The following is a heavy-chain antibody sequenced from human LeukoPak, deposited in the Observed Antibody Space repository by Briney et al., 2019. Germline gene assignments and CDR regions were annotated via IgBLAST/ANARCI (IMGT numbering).Heavy chain of an antibody. D-gene: IGHD3-3*01. J-gene: IGHJ6*03. Sequence: ASVKVSCKASGYTFTSYGISWVRQAPGQGLEWMGWISAYNGNTNYAQKLQGRVTMTTDTSTSTAYMELRSLRSDDTAVYCCAREGNYDFWSGYPPYYMDVWGKGTTVTVSS. CDR3: AREGNYDFWSGYPPYYMDV. CDR2: ISAYNGNT. V-gene: IGHV1-18*01. CDR1: GYTFTSYG.